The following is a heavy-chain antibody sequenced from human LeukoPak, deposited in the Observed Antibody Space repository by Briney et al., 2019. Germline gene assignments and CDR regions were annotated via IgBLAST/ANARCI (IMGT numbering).Heavy chain of an antibody. CDR2: MYRGGKT. CDR1: GYSISSGYY. J-gene: IGHJ4*02. V-gene: IGHV4-38-2*01. Sequence: SETMSLTCAVSGYSISSGYYWGWIRQPPGKGVESVGSMYRGGKTYYNPSLKSPVTITIDTSKNQFSLKLSSVDAADTAIYYCARLRGQGFDSWGQGTLVTVSS. CDR3: ARLRGQGFDS.